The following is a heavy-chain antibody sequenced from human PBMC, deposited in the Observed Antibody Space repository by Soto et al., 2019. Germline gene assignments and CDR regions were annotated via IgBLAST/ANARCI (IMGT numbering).Heavy chain of an antibody. CDR1: GGSISSGGYY. V-gene: IGHV4-31*03. CDR3: ARAYRSNWYCVHV. D-gene: IGHD6-13*01. CDR2: IYYSGST. J-gene: IGHJ6*02. Sequence: QVQLQESGPGLVKPSQTLSLTCTVSGGSISSGGYYWSWIRQHTGKGLEWIGYIYYSGSTYYTPSLKIRVTISVDTSKNHCSRNLTSVTAADTAVYYCARAYRSNWYCVHVWCQGTTVTVSS.